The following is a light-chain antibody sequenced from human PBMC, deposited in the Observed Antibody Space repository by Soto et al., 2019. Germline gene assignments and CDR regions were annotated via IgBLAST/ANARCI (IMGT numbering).Light chain of an antibody. V-gene: IGKV1-5*01. CDR2: DAS. Sequence: DIQMTQSPSTLCASVGDXITITCRASQSVSRRLAWYQQKPGKAPKLLIYDASSLDSGVPSRFSGRGSGTEFTLTISSLQPDDCATYYCHTYNTYSLHTFGQGTKVDIK. CDR1: QSVSRR. J-gene: IGKJ2*01. CDR3: HTYNTYSLHT.